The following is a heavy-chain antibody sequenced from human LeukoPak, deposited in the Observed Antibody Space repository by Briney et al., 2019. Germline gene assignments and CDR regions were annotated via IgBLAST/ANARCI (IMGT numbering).Heavy chain of an antibody. V-gene: IGHV5-51*01. Sequence: GESLKTSCKGSGYSFTTYWIAWVRQMPGKGLEWMGIIYPGDSDTRYSPSFQGQVTISADKSISTAYLQWSSLKASDTAMHYCARRIGDRYRFDYWGQGTLVTVSS. CDR3: ARRIGDRYRFDY. CDR1: GYSFTTYW. CDR2: IYPGDSDT. D-gene: IGHD2-21*01. J-gene: IGHJ4*02.